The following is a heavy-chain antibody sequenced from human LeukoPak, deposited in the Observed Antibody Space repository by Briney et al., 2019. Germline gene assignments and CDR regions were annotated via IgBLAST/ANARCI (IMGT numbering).Heavy chain of an antibody. J-gene: IGHJ4*02. Sequence: KPSETLSLTCTVSGYSISSGYYWGWIRQPPGKGLEWIGSIYHSGSTYYNPSLKSRVTISVDTSKNQFSLKLSSVTAADTAVYYCARLGQWLFSVDYWGQGTLVTVSS. CDR2: IYHSGST. CDR1: GYSISSGYY. CDR3: ARLGQWLFSVDY. D-gene: IGHD6-19*01. V-gene: IGHV4-38-2*02.